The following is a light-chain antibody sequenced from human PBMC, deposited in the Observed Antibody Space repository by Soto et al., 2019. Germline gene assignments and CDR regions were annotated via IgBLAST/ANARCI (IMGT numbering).Light chain of an antibody. CDR1: QSISTW. CDR3: QQYNSYSPIT. V-gene: IGKV1-5*01. CDR2: DAS. J-gene: IGKJ5*01. Sequence: DIQMTQSPSTLSASVGDRVTITCRASQSISTWLAWYQQTPGKAPKLLIYDASSLQSGVPSRFSGSGSGADFTLTISSLQPDDFATYYCQQYNSYSPITFGQGTRLEIK.